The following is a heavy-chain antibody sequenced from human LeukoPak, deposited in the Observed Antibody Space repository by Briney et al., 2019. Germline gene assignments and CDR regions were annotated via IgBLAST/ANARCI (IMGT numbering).Heavy chain of an antibody. CDR2: IYSGTI. D-gene: IGHD3-22*01. CDR3: AKDGGASSGYFDY. CDR1: GFTVSSNS. Sequence: GGSLRLSCTVSGFTVSSNSMSWVRQAPGKGLEWVSFIYSGTIHYSDSVKGRFTISRDNSKNTLYLQMNSLRAEDTAVYYCAKDGGASSGYFDYWGQGTLVTVSS. V-gene: IGHV3-53*01. J-gene: IGHJ4*02.